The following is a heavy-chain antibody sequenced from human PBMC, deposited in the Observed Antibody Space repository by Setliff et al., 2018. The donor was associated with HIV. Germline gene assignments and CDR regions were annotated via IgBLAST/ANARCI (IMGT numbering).Heavy chain of an antibody. CDR3: ARLWGSAQAFDI. Sequence: SETLSLTCTVSGGSISSYSWSWIRQPPGKGLEWIGYIYDSGITNYNPSLKSRVTISIDTSKNQFSLKLSSLTAADTAVYYCARLWGSAQAFDIWGQGTMVTVSS. D-gene: IGHD7-27*01. V-gene: IGHV4-59*12. J-gene: IGHJ3*02. CDR1: GGSISSYS. CDR2: IYDSGIT.